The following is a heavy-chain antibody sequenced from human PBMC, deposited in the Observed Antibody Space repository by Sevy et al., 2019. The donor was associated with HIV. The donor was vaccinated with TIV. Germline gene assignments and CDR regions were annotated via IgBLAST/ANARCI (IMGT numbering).Heavy chain of an antibody. CDR1: GFAFSSHA. CDR3: ARDGGYSIKWYPLY. J-gene: IGHJ4*01. V-gene: IGHV3-30-3*01. CDR2: ISYEGTEP. D-gene: IGHD6-13*01. Sequence: VGSLRLSCAASGFAFSSHAMHWVRQAPGKGLEWVAVISYEGTEPFYAASVEGRFTISRDNSKNMLSLQINSLRPEDTAVYYCARDGGYSIKWYPLYWGHGTLVTVSS.